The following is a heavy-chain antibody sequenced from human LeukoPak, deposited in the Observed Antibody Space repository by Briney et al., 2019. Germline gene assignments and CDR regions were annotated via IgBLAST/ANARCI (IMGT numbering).Heavy chain of an antibody. CDR3: AKEESITMIVVVTPDLFDY. V-gene: IGHV3-30*18. Sequence: GRSLRLSCAASGFTFSNYGIHWVRQAPGKGLEWVAVISYDGSNKYYAESVKGRFTISRDNSKNTLYLQMNSLRAEDTAVYYCAKEESITMIVVVTPDLFDYWGQGTLVTVSS. CDR2: ISYDGSNK. J-gene: IGHJ4*02. CDR1: GFTFSNYG. D-gene: IGHD3-22*01.